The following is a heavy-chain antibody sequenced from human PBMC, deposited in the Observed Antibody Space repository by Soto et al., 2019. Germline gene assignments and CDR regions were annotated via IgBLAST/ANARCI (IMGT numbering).Heavy chain of an antibody. CDR2: IYPGDSDT. D-gene: IGHD4-4*01. V-gene: IGHV5-51*01. J-gene: IGHJ6*02. Sequence: GESLKISCKGSGYRFTSYWIGWVRQMPGKGLEWMGIIYPGDSDTRYSPSFQGQVTISADKSISTAYLQWSSLKASDTAMYYCLRANSNYVNGMDGWGQGTTVTVSS. CDR1: GYRFTSYW. CDR3: LRANSNYVNGMDG.